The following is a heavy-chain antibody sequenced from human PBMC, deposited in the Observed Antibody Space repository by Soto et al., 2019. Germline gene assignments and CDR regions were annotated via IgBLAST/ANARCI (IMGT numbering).Heavy chain of an antibody. CDR2: IGTQHDT. CDR1: GFTFSAYD. Sequence: EVQLVESGGGLVQPGGSLRLSCAASGFTFSAYDMHWVRQPTGKGLEWVSAIGTQHDTYYPDSVKGRFTISRENAKNSLYLQMNSLTTGDPAVYYWARQASYWHGGGGWFDPWGQGTLVTVSS. V-gene: IGHV3-13*01. D-gene: IGHD2-8*02. CDR3: ARQASYWHGGGGWFDP. J-gene: IGHJ5*02.